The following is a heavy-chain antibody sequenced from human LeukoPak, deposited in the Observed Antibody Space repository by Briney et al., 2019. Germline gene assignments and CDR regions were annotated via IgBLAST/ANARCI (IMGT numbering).Heavy chain of an antibody. V-gene: IGHV4-34*01. J-gene: IGHJ4*02. D-gene: IGHD5-18*01. CDR3: ARGNSYGYIRFDY. Sequence: PSETLSLTCAVYGGSFSGYYWSWIRQPPGKGLEWIGEINHSGSTNYNPSLKGRVTISVDTSKNQFSLKLSSVTAADTAVYYCARGNSYGYIRFDYWGQGTLVTVSS. CDR2: INHSGST. CDR1: GGSFSGYY.